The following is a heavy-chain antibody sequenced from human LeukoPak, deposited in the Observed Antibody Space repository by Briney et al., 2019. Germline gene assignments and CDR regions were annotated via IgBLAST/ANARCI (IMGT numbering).Heavy chain of an antibody. CDR3: AGSTSTVIPFDY. CDR1: GYTFTSYG. Sequence: SVKVSCKASGYTFTSYGISWVRQAPGQGLEWMGGIIPIFGTANYAQKFQGRVTITADESTSTAYMELSSLRSEDTAVYYCAGSTSTVIPFDYWGQGTLVTVSS. V-gene: IGHV1-69*13. D-gene: IGHD4-17*01. CDR2: IIPIFGTA. J-gene: IGHJ4*02.